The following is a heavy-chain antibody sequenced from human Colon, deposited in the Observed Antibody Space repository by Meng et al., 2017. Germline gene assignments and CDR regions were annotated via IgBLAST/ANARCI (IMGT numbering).Heavy chain of an antibody. CDR1: GFTFNSYA. Sequence: GGSLRPSCAASGFTFNSYAMSWVRQAPGKGLEWVSAIATSGTGTFYTDSVKGRFTISRDNSKITLYLQMNSLRDEDTAVYYCAKGAYSSSREGIDYWGQGTLVTVSS. CDR3: AKGAYSSSREGIDY. D-gene: IGHD4-11*01. J-gene: IGHJ4*02. V-gene: IGHV3-23*01. CDR2: IATSGTGT.